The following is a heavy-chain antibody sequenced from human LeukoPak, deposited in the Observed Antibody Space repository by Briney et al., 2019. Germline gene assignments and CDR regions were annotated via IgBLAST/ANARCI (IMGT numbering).Heavy chain of an antibody. CDR1: GFTFSNYW. V-gene: IGHV3-7*01. D-gene: IGHD4-23*01. Sequence: PGGSLRLSCATSGFTFSNYWMNWLRQAPGKGLEWVAIIRSDGGEKHYVDSVRGRFTVSRDNAENSLSLQMNSLRAGDTAVYYCATANSGPENWGQGTLVTVSS. J-gene: IGHJ4*02. CDR3: ATANSGPEN. CDR2: IRSDGGEK.